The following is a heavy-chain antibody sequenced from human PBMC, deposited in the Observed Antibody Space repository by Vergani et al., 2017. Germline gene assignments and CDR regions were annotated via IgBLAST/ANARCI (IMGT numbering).Heavy chain of an antibody. D-gene: IGHD1-26*01. V-gene: IGHV3-21*01. CDR1: GFTFSSYS. CDR2: ISSSSSYI. Sequence: EVQVVESGGGLVQPGGSLRLSCAASGFTFSSYSMNWVRQAPGKGLEWVSSISSSSSYIYYADSVKGRFTISRDNAKNSLYLQMNSLRAEDTAVYYCARDRVSWDDAFDIWGQGTMVTVSS. J-gene: IGHJ3*02. CDR3: ARDRVSWDDAFDI.